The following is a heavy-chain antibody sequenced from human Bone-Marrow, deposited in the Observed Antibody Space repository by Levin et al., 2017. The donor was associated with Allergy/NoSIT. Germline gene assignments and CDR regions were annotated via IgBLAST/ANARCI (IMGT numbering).Heavy chain of an antibody. J-gene: IGHJ4*02. Sequence: GGSLRLSCAASRFTFSTFEMNWVRQAPGKGLEWVSYISGGGGTIYYADSVKGRFTISRDNAKNALYLQMNSLRAEDTALYYCAREKRDYFDFWGQGTLVTVSS. V-gene: IGHV3-48*03. CDR1: RFTFSTFE. CDR3: AREKRDYFDF. CDR2: ISGGGGTI.